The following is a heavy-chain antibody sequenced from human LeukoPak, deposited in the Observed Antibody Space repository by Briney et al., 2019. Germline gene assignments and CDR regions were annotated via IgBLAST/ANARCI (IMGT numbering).Heavy chain of an antibody. CDR2: ISSSATTI. V-gene: IGHV3-48*03. Sequence: GGSLRLCCAASGFTFSSYEMNRVRQAPGKGLEWVSYISSSATTIYYADSVRGRFTISRDNAKNSLYLQMNSLRAEDTAVYYCAREYPDTIDYWGQGTLVTVSS. CDR3: AREYPDTIDY. CDR1: GFTFSSYE. J-gene: IGHJ4*02.